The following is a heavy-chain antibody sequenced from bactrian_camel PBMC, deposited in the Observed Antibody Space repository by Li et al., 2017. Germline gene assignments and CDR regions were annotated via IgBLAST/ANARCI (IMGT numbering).Heavy chain of an antibody. CDR3: AATGGPVRGPYKLSARDYNY. CDR1: RYVYNSWC. V-gene: IGHV3S53*01. Sequence: HVQLVESGGGSVQAGGSLKLSCAASRYVYNSWCMGWFRQAPGKEREGVAAIDREGLVSYADSVSGRFAISKDNAKNTLYLQMNTLKPEDTAMYYCAATGGPVRGPYKLSARDYNYWGQWTQVTVS. D-gene: IGHD1*01. CDR2: IDREGLV. J-gene: IGHJ4*01.